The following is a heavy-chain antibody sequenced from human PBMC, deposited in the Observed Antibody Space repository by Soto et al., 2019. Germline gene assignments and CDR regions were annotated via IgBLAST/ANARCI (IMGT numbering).Heavy chain of an antibody. D-gene: IGHD3-16*01. CDR2: ISYDGSNK. Sequence: GGSLRLSCAASGFTFSSYGMHWVRQAPGKGLEWVAVISYDGSNKYYADSVKGRFTISRDNSKNTLYLQMNSLRAEDTAVYYCAALSVEDYWGQGTLVTVSS. J-gene: IGHJ4*02. V-gene: IGHV3-30*03. CDR1: GFTFSSYG. CDR3: AALSVEDY.